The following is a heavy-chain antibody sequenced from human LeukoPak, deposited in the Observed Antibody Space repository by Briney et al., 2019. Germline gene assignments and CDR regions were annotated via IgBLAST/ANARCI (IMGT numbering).Heavy chain of an antibody. CDR2: TYYRSKLYI. Sequence: SHTLSVLCAICGDSVSTNSAPCNWISRSPSRSLEWLGSTYYRSKLYIDYAVSVKSRVTTNADTSKTQFSLQLNSVTPEDTDVYYCARELTGFDSWGQGTLVTVSS. CDR3: ARELTGFDS. J-gene: IGHJ4*02. V-gene: IGHV6-1*01. CDR1: GDSVSTNSAP. D-gene: IGHD1-20*01.